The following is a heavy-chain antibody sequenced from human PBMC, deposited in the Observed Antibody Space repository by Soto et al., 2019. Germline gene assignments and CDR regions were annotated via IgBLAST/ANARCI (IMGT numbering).Heavy chain of an antibody. CDR2: IYYSGST. D-gene: IGHD2-15*01. CDR1: GGSITSSSYY. J-gene: IGHJ4*02. CDR3: ARHTPAISISDH. Sequence: PSETLSLTCTVSGGSITSSSYYWGWIPQPPGKGLEWIGSIYYSGSTYYNPSLKSRVTISVDTSKNQFSLKLSSVTAADTAVYYCARHTPAISISDHWGQGTLVTVSS. V-gene: IGHV4-39*01.